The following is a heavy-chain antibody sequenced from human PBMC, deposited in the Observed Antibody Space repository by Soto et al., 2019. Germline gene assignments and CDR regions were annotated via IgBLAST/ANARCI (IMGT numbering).Heavy chain of an antibody. CDR2: IDWDDDK. Sequence: SGPTLVNPTQTLTLTCTFSGFSFSTSEMRVGWIRQPPGKALEWLARIDWDDDKFYNISLKTRLTISKDTSKNKVVLTMTNMDPVHTATYYFARIEGSGSDFDILGQGTMVT. CDR1: GFSFSTSEMR. V-gene: IGHV2-70*04. D-gene: IGHD2-15*01. J-gene: IGHJ3*02. CDR3: ARIEGSGSDFDI.